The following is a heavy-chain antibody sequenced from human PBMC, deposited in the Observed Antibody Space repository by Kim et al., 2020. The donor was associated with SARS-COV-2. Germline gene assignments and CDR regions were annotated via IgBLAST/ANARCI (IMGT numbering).Heavy chain of an antibody. J-gene: IGHJ6*02. Sequence: RGSLRLSCAASGLIFSNYWMNWVRQAPGKGLEWVANIKQDGSEKYYVDSVKGRFTISRDNAKNSLYLQMNSLRAEDTAVYYCARPQGWLADYYYYGMDVWGQGTTVIVSS. V-gene: IGHV3-7*03. CDR3: ARPQGWLADYYYYGMDV. CDR1: GLIFSNYW. D-gene: IGHD6-19*01. CDR2: IKQDGSEK.